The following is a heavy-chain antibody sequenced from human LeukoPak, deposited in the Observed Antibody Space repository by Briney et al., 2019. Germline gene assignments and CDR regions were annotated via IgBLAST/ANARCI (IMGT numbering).Heavy chain of an antibody. CDR2: IHYSGSS. J-gene: IGHJ5*01. V-gene: IGHV4-59*03. Sequence: SETLSLTCTVSGDSTSNFYWNWIRQSPGKGLEWIGNIHYSGSSVYNPSLKSRGTISIDTSRRQFFLRLNSVTAADTAVYFCALAPNSNWFDFSGPGTLVTVPS. CDR1: GDSTSNFY. CDR3: ALAPNSNWFDF. D-gene: IGHD2-8*01.